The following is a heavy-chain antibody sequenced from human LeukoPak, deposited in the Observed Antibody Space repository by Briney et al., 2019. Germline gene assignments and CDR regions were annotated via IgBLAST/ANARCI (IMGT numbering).Heavy chain of an antibody. D-gene: IGHD2-15*01. J-gene: IGHJ5*02. V-gene: IGHV1-18*01. CDR1: GYTFTSYG. CDR3: ARVRPLGYCSGGSCYANWFDP. CDR2: ISAYNGNT. Sequence: GASVTVSCKASGYTFTSYGISWVRQAPGQGLEWMGWISAYNGNTNYPQKFQGRVTITADKSTSTAYMELSSLRSEDTAVYYCARVRPLGYCSGGSCYANWFDPWGQGTLVTVSS.